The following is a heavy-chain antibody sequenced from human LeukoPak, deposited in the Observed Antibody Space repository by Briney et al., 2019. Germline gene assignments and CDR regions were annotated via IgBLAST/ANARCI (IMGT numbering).Heavy chain of an antibody. Sequence: SETLSLTCTVSGGSISSSSYYWGWIRQPPGKGLEWIGSIYYSGSTYYNPSLKSRVTISVDTSKNQFSLKLSSVTAADTAVYYCARHIGMMWGLVNPGAVNWFDPWGQGTLVTVSS. CDR1: GGSISSSSYY. D-gene: IGHD3/OR15-3a*01. CDR2: IYYSGST. J-gene: IGHJ5*02. V-gene: IGHV4-39*01. CDR3: ARHIGMMWGLVNPGAVNWFDP.